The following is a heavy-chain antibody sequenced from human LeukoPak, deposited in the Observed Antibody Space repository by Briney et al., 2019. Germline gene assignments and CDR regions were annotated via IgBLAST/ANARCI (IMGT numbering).Heavy chain of an antibody. CDR3: AGYCSGGSCSLYYYYGMDV. CDR1: GFTFSSYE. V-gene: IGHV3-48*03. J-gene: IGHJ6*02. CDR2: ISSSGSTI. D-gene: IGHD2-15*01. Sequence: GGSLRLSCAASGFTFSSYEINWVRQAPGKGLEWVSYISSSGSTIYYADSVKGRFTISRHNAKNSLYLQMNSLRAEDTAVYYCAGYCSGGSCSLYYYYGMDVWGQGTTVTVSS.